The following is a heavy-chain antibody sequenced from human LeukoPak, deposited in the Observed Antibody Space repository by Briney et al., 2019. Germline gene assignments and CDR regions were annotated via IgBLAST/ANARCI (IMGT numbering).Heavy chain of an antibody. CDR1: GFTFSDYY. J-gene: IGHJ4*02. V-gene: IGHV3-11*04. D-gene: IGHD3-3*01. CDR2: ISSSGSTI. CDR3: ARDRGTYGVLNY. Sequence: PGGSLRLSCAASGFTFSDYYMSWIRQAPGKGLEWFSYISSSGSTIYYADSVNGRFTISRDNAKNSLYLQMNSLRAEDTAVYYYARDRGTYGVLNYWGQGTLVSVSS.